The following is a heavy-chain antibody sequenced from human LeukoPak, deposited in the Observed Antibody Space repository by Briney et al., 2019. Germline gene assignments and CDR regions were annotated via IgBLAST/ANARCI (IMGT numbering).Heavy chain of an antibody. CDR1: GDSISSYY. V-gene: IGHV4-59*01. D-gene: IGHD6-13*01. CDR2: IYYSGST. J-gene: IGHJ4*02. CDR3: ARVYSSSWYYFDY. Sequence: SETLSLTCTVSGDSISSYYWSWLRQPPGKGLEWVGYIYYSGSTNYNPSLKSRVTISVDTSKNQFSLKLSSVTAADTAVYYCARVYSSSWYYFDYWGQGTLVTVSS.